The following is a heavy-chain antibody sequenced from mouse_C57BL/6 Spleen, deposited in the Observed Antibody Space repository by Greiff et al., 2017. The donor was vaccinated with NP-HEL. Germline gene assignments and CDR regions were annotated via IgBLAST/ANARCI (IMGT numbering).Heavy chain of an antibody. D-gene: IGHD2-1*01. J-gene: IGHJ2*01. CDR2: ISDGGSYT. CDR3: AGGNYWYYFDY. V-gene: IGHV5-4*03. Sequence: EVKLMESGGGLVKPGGSLKLSCAASGFTFSSYAMSWVRQTPEKRLEWVATISDGGSYTYYPDNVKGRFTISRDNAKNNLYLQMSHLKSEDTAMYYCAGGNYWYYFDYWGQGTTLTVSS. CDR1: GFTFSSYA.